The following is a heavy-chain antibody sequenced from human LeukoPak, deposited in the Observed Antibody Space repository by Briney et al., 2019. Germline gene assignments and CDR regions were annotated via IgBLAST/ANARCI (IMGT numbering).Heavy chain of an antibody. D-gene: IGHD3-16*01. CDR1: GGSFSDYQ. CDR2: IIHSGTT. V-gene: IGHV4-34*01. Sequence: SETLSLTCAVSGGSFSDYQWNWIRQSPGKGLEWLGEIIHSGTTTYNPSLKSRVAISVDTSKDQFSLRLRSVPAADTAVYYCARGLVWRFLLASRRDSFDIWGQGTTITVSS. J-gene: IGHJ3*02. CDR3: ARGLVWRFLLASRRDSFDI.